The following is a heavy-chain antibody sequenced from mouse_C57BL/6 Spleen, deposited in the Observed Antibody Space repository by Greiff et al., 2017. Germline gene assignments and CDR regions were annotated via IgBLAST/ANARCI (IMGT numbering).Heavy chain of an antibody. D-gene: IGHD1-1*01. V-gene: IGHV1-61*01. CDR3: SISSTTVVFDY. CDR1: GYTFTSYK. Sequence: QVQLQQPGAELVRPGSSVKLSCKASGYTFTSYKMDWVKQRHGQGLEWIGNIYPYDSETHYNQKFKDKATLTVDKSSSTAYMQLSSLTSEDAAVYSCSISSTTVVFDYWGQGTTLTVSS. J-gene: IGHJ2*01. CDR2: IYPYDSET.